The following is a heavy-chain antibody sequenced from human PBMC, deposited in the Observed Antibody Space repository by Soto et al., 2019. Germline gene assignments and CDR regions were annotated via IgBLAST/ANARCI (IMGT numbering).Heavy chain of an antibody. CDR3: AKSAEYSRASEADE. J-gene: IGHJ4*02. CDR1: GFTLSIYA. D-gene: IGHD6-6*01. CDR2: ISGSGGST. Sequence: LRLSCASSGFTLSIYAMSLVRQSPGKGLEWVSAISGSGGSTYYADSVKGRFTISRDNSKNTLYLQMNSLRAEDTAVYYCAKSAEYSRASEADEWGQGNL. V-gene: IGHV3-23*01.